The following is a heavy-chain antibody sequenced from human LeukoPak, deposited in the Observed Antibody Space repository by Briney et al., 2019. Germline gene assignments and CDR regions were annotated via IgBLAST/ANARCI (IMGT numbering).Heavy chain of an antibody. CDR2: IIPIFGTA. Sequence: SVKVSCKASGGTFSSYAISWVRQAPGQGLEWMGGIIPIFGTANYAQKFQGRVTITTDESTSTAYMELSSLRSEDTAVYYCATVVWEAVAGPDVGRKWFDPWGQGTLVTVSS. V-gene: IGHV1-69*05. CDR3: ATVVWEAVAGPDVGRKWFDP. J-gene: IGHJ5*02. CDR1: GGTFSSYA. D-gene: IGHD6-19*01.